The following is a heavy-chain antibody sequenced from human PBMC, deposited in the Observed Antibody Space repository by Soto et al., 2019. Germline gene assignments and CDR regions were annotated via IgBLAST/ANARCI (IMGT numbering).Heavy chain of an antibody. CDR1: GFTFSSYA. V-gene: IGHV3-23*01. Sequence: PXGSLRLSCATSGFTFSSYAMSWVRQAPGKGLEWVSGISDSGGSTYYADSVKGRFTISRDNSKDTLYLQMNSLRAEDTAVYYCASSGAWFGGGYFDHWGQGTLVTVSS. CDR2: ISDSGGST. D-gene: IGHD3-10*01. CDR3: ASSGAWFGGGYFDH. J-gene: IGHJ4*02.